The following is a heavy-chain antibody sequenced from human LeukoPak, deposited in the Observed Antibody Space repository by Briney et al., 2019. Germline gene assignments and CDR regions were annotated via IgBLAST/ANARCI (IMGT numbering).Heavy chain of an antibody. CDR1: GFTFSSYG. V-gene: IGHV3-30*18. D-gene: IGHD1-26*01. J-gene: IGHJ6*02. CDR2: ISYDGSNK. CDR3: AKDHSGSAYGMDV. Sequence: GGSLRLSCAGSGFTFSSYGMHWVRQAPGKGLEWVAVISYDGSNKYYADSVKGRFTISRDNSKNTLYLQMNSLRAEDTAVYYCAKDHSGSAYGMDVWGQGTTVTVSS.